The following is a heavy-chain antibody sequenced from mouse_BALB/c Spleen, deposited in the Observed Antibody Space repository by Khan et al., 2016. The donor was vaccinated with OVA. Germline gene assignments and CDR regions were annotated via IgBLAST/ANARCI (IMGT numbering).Heavy chain of an antibody. CDR3: WILL. Sequence: EVKLEESGGGLVQPGGSMKLSCVASGFTFSNYWMNWVRQSPEKGLEWVAEIRLKSDDYVTNYAESVKGRFTISRDDYKSSVYLQMNNLRAEDTGIYYCWILLWGQGTTLTFSS. J-gene: IGHJ2*01. CDR1: GFTFSNYW. CDR2: IRLKSDDYVT. V-gene: IGHV6-6*02.